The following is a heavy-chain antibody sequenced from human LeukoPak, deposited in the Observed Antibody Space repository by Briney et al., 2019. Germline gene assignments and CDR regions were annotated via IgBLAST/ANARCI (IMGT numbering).Heavy chain of an antibody. CDR1: GGTFSSYA. CDR3: ARDLLPRAASDM. J-gene: IGHJ3*02. Sequence: SVKVSCKASGGTFSSYAISWVRQAPGQGPEWLGRIIPMVRRVTYAERFQDRVTITADKATTTVYMDLRSLTSDDTAVYFCARDLLPRAASDMWGQGTMVTISS. D-gene: IGHD2-15*01. CDR2: IIPMVRRV. V-gene: IGHV1-69*04.